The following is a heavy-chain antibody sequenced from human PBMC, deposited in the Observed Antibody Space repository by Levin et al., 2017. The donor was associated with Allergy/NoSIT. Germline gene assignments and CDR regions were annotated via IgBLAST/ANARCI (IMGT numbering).Heavy chain of an antibody. V-gene: IGHV3-74*01. CDR2: IYSDESNT. CDR3: ARGWYYGMDG. J-gene: IGHJ6*01. D-gene: IGHD6-19*01. Sequence: GESLKISCAASGFTFNGFWMHWVRQVPGKGLVWVSRIYSDESNTAYADSVKGRFTIARDNAKKTLFLQMNSLRAEDTAVYYCARGWYYGMDGWGQGTRVTVSS. CDR1: GFTFNGFW.